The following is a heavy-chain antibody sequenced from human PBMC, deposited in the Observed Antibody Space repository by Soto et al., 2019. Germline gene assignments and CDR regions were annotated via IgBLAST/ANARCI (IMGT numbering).Heavy chain of an antibody. CDR2: IKQDGSEK. CDR1: GFTFSTDA. V-gene: IGHV3-7*01. CDR3: ALLAVATIDY. Sequence: GGSLRLSCAASGFTFSTDAMSRVRQAPGKGLEWVANIKQDGSEKYYVDSVKGRFTISRDNAKNSLYLQMNSLRAEDTAVYYCALLAVATIDYWGQGTLVTVSS. J-gene: IGHJ4*02. D-gene: IGHD5-12*01.